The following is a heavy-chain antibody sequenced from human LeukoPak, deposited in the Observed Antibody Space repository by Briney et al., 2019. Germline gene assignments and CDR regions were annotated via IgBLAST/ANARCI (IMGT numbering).Heavy chain of an antibody. Sequence: PGGSLRLSCAASGFTLASGLTFNNYGMPRVRQAPGKGLEWAAVISYDGSNKNYADSVKGRFTISRDNSKNTLFLQMNSLRAEDTAVYYCAKEQLPWFDYYGMDAWGQGTTVTVSS. CDR2: ISYDGSNK. J-gene: IGHJ6*02. V-gene: IGHV3-30*18. CDR1: GFTLASGLTFNNYG. CDR3: AKEQLPWFDYYGMDA. D-gene: IGHD3-10*01.